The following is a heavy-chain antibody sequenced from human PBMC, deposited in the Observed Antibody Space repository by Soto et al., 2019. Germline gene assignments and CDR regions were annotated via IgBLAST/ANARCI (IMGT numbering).Heavy chain of an antibody. J-gene: IGHJ6*02. V-gene: IGHV3-23*01. CDR3: AKDSWAIFGVPAGEYYAMDV. Sequence: PVGSLRLSCVASGFTFENYAMSWVRQAPGKGLEWVSAISGSGGTTYYSDSVKGRFTTSRDNSKNTVYLQMNDLRVEDAAEYFCAKDSWAIFGVPAGEYYAMDVWGQGTTVTVSS. CDR1: GFTFENYA. CDR2: ISGSGGTT. D-gene: IGHD3-3*01.